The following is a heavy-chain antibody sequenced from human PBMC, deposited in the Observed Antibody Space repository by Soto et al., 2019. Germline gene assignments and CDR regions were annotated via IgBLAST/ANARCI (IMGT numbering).Heavy chain of an antibody. CDR2: IHYSGST. J-gene: IGHJ4*02. CDR1: GDSIGTTHSY. V-gene: IGHV4-39*01. D-gene: IGHD6-19*01. CDR3: ARIHWAQSSLDY. Sequence: SETLSLTCTVSGDSIGTTHSYWAWIRQSPGKGLEWIGNIHYSGSTYYMPSLRSRVTLSVDTSKNQFSLRLTSVTAEDTAVYYCARIHWAQSSLDYWGRGILVTVSS.